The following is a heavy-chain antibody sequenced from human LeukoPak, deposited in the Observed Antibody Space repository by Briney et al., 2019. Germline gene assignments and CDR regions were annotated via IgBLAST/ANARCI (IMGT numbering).Heavy chain of an antibody. D-gene: IGHD3-22*01. J-gene: IGHJ4*02. CDR2: ISNNGGYT. V-gene: IGHV3-23*01. Sequence: GGSLRLSCAASGFTFSSYWMHWVRQAPGKGLEWVSAISNNGGYTYYADSVQGRFTISRDNSKSTLYLQMNSLRAEDTAVYYCARDGQVAYYYDSSGSNGEGYWGQGTLVTVSS. CDR1: GFTFSSYW. CDR3: ARDGQVAYYYDSSGSNGEGY.